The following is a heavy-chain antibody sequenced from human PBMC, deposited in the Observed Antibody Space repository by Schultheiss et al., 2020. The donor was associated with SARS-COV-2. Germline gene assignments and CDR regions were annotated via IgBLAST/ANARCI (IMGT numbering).Heavy chain of an antibody. J-gene: IGHJ5*02. CDR3: ARGLKGYDFWSGRPGWFDP. Sequence: GESLKISCAASGFTFSSYAMSWVRQAPGKGLEWVSGISGSGGSTYYADSVKGRFTISRDNSKNTVYVQMNSLRSEDTAVYYCARGLKGYDFWSGRPGWFDPWGQGTLVTVSS. CDR2: ISGSGGST. V-gene: IGHV3-23*01. CDR1: GFTFSSYA. D-gene: IGHD3-3*01.